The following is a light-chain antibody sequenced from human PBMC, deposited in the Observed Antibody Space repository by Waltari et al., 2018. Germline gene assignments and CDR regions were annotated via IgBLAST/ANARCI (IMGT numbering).Light chain of an antibody. CDR3: QQYSDGYT. J-gene: IGKJ2*01. Sequence: EVLMTQSPATVSVSPREGATLSCWASQGVRNNVAWFQQKPGQAPRLLIYGASTRATGIPARFSGSGAGTDFSLTISGLQSEDFAVYYCQQYSDGYTFGQGTKLEIK. CDR2: GAS. CDR1: QGVRNN. V-gene: IGKV3-15*01.